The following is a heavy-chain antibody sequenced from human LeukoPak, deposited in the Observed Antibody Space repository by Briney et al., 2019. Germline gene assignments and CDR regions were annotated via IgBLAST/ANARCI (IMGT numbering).Heavy chain of an antibody. D-gene: IGHD2-15*01. CDR3: ARDRILYYYGMDV. J-gene: IGHJ6*02. Sequence: SETLSLTCTVSGGSISSYYWSWIRQPPGKGLEWIGYIYYSGSTNYNPSLKSRVTISVDTPKNQFSLKLSSVTAADTAVYYCARDRILYYYGMDVWGQGTTVTVSS. V-gene: IGHV4-59*01. CDR1: GGSISSYY. CDR2: IYYSGST.